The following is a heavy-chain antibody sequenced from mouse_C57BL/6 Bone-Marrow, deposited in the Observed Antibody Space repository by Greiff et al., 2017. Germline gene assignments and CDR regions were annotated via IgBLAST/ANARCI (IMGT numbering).Heavy chain of an antibody. CDR1: GFTFSDYG. Sequence: EVHLVESGGGLVQPGGSLKLSCAASGFTFSDYGMAWVRQAPRKGPEWVAFISNLAYSIYYADTVTGRFTISRENAKNTLYLEMSSLRSEDTAMYYCARDYGSSHWYFDVWGTGTTVTVSS. CDR3: ARDYGSSHWYFDV. J-gene: IGHJ1*03. V-gene: IGHV5-15*01. D-gene: IGHD1-1*01. CDR2: ISNLAYSI.